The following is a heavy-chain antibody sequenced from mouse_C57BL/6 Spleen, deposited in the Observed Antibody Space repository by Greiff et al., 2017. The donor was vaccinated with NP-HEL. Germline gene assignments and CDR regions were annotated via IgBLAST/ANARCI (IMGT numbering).Heavy chain of an antibody. Sequence: EVKLVESGEGLVKPGGSLKLSCAASGFTFSSYAMSWVRQTPEKRLEWVAYISSGGDYIYYEDTVKGRFTISRDNASTTLYLQMSSLKSEDAAMYYCKRAPTMAYFDYWGQGTTLTGSS. J-gene: IGHJ2*01. CDR3: KRAPTMAYFDY. D-gene: IGHD2-10*01. CDR2: ISSGGDYI. V-gene: IGHV5-9-1*02. CDR1: GFTFSSYA.